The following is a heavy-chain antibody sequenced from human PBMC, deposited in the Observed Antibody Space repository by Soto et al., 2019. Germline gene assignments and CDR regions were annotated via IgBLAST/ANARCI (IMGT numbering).Heavy chain of an antibody. CDR1: GYTFTDYY. J-gene: IGHJ5*02. CDR3: ARGGREVPRIPYDT. V-gene: IGHV1-2*02. Sequence: QVQLVHSGAEVKKPGASVYVSCKASGYTFTDYYVHWVRQAPGQGLEWMGWINPNVGGTNYARKFQGRVTMTRDTSISTVYMKLTRLSPDDTAIYYCARGGREVPRIPYDTWGQGTRVTVSS. CDR2: INPNVGGT. D-gene: IGHD3-16*01.